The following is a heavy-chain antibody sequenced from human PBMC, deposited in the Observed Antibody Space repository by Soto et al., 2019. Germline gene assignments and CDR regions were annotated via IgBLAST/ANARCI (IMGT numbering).Heavy chain of an antibody. CDR1: GFDFGSFG. J-gene: IGHJ6*02. V-gene: IGHV1-58*02. CDR3: SADHPHTAIGWPV. CDR2: IVVASGRT. Sequence: ASVKVSCKASGFDFGSFGIQFLRQTRGRGLEWIGWIVVASGRTNYARQFQGRVAFSRDMSSTTAYMDLYDLKSDDTAVYFCSADHPHTAIGWPVWGQGNTVTVSS.